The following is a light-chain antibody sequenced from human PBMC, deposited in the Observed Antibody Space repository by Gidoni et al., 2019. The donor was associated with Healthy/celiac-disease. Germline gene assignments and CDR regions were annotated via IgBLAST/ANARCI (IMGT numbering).Light chain of an antibody. Sequence: DIQMTQSPSSLSASVGDRVTITCRASQSISSYLNWYQQKPGKAPKLLIYAASSLQSGVPSRFSVSGSGTDFTLTISSLQPEDFATYYCQQSYSTPVGFGQGTKVEIK. J-gene: IGKJ1*01. CDR3: QQSYSTPVG. V-gene: IGKV1-39*01. CDR2: AAS. CDR1: QSISSY.